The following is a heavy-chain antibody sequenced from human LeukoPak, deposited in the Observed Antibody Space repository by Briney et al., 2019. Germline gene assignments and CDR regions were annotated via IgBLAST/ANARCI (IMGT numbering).Heavy chain of an antibody. Sequence: SETLSLTCTVSGYSISTGYYWDWIRQPPGKGLEWIGSIYYSGSTYYNPSLKSRVTISVDTSKNQFSLRLSSVTAADTAVYYCAKGVVTAPDAFDIWGQGTMVTVSS. CDR3: AKGVVTAPDAFDI. D-gene: IGHD2-21*02. V-gene: IGHV4-38-2*02. CDR1: GYSISTGYY. CDR2: IYYSGST. J-gene: IGHJ3*02.